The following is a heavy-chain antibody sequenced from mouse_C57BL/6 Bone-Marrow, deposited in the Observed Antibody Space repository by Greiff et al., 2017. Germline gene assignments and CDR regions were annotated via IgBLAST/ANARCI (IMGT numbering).Heavy chain of an antibody. CDR3: ARNLGGGLLAWFAY. Sequence: QVQLQQSGAELVKPGASVKLSCKASGYTFTSYWMHWVKQRPGQGLEWIGMIHPNSGSTNYNEKFKSKATLTVDKSSSTAYMQLSSLTSEDSAVXYCARNLGGGLLAWFAYWGQGTLVTVSA. CDR1: GYTFTSYW. V-gene: IGHV1-64*01. D-gene: IGHD2-3*01. J-gene: IGHJ3*01. CDR2: IHPNSGST.